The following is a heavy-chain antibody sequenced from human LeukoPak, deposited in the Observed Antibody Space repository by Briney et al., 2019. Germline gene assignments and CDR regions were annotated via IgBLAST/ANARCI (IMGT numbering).Heavy chain of an antibody. CDR1: GFTFSSYG. Sequence: GGTLRLSCAASGFTFSSYGMNWVRQAPGKGLEWVSVISGSGGSTYYADSVKGRFTISRGNSKNTLYLQMNSLRAEDTAVYYCALAGDGGDLDYWGQGTLVTVSS. V-gene: IGHV3-23*01. CDR3: ALAGDGGDLDY. D-gene: IGHD6-19*01. J-gene: IGHJ4*02. CDR2: ISGSGGST.